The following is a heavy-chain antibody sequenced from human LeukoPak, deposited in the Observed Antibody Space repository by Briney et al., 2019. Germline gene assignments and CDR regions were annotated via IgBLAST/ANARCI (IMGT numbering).Heavy chain of an antibody. V-gene: IGHV4-59*12. Sequence: SETLFLTCSVSGGSITVYYWNWIRHSPGKGLEGIGSISYSGSTNYNPSLKSRVTISRDTSNNRFSLKVSSVIAADTAMYYCARGGSRSYTSSTLDYWGQGTLVTVSS. J-gene: IGHJ4*02. CDR3: ARGGSRSYTSSTLDY. D-gene: IGHD6-6*01. CDR1: GGSITVYY. CDR2: ISYSGST.